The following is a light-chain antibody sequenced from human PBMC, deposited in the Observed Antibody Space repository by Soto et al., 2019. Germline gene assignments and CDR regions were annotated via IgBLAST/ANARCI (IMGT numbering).Light chain of an antibody. V-gene: IGKV1-5*03. CDR3: QQYYTYRT. CDR1: QSISSY. J-gene: IGKJ1*01. Sequence: DIQTAESVTTLSASLADIVTISLRASQSISSYLAWYQQKPGKAPKFLIYQASSLESGVPSRFSGSGSGTEFTLTISSLQPDDFATYYCQQYYTYRTFGQGTKVDI. CDR2: QAS.